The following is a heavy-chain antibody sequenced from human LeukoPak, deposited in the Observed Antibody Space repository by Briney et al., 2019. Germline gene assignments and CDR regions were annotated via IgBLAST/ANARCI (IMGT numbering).Heavy chain of an antibody. CDR3: ARDGMTTVTTVRYFDL. D-gene: IGHD4-11*01. J-gene: IGHJ2*01. Sequence: SETLSLTCTVSGGSISRYYWSWIRQPAGKGLGWIGRIYTSGSTNYNPSIKSRVTMSVDTSKNQFSLKLSSVTAADTAVYYCARDGMTTVTTVRYFDLWGRGTLVTVSS. V-gene: IGHV4-4*07. CDR1: GGSISRYY. CDR2: IYTSGST.